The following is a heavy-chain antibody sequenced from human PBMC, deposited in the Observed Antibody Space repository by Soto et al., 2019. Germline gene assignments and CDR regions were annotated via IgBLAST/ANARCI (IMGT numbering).Heavy chain of an antibody. CDR3: ARLEPPYYYYGMDV. CDR1: GFTFSSYE. CDR2: ISSSGSTI. V-gene: IGHV3-48*03. Sequence: GSLRLSCAASGFTFSSYEMDWVRQAPGKGLEWVSYISSSGSTIYYADSVKGRFTISRDNAKNSLYLQMNSLRAEDTAVYYCARLEPPYYYYGMDVWGQGTTVTVSS. J-gene: IGHJ6*02.